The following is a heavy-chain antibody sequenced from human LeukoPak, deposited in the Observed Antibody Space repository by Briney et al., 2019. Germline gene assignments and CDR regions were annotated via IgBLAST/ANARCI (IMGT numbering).Heavy chain of an antibody. CDR2: IIPIFGTA. D-gene: IGHD3-10*01. J-gene: IGHJ6*04. CDR1: GGTFSSYA. CDR3: ATASLDYGSGIQYGMDV. V-gene: IGHV1-69*13. Sequence: ASVKVSCKASGGTFSSYAISWVRQAPGQGLEWMGGIIPIFGTANYAQKFQGRVTITADESTSTAYMELSSLRSEDTAVYYCATASLDYGSGIQYGMDVWGKGTTVTVSS.